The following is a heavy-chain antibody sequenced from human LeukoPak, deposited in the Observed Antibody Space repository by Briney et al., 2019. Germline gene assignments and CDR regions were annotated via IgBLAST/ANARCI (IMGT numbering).Heavy chain of an antibody. V-gene: IGHV3-30*18. CDR1: GFTFSSYG. CDR3: AKDRSRPGFYYYYGMDV. Sequence: HPGRSLRLSCAASGFTFSSYGMHWVRQAPGKGLEWVAVISYDGSNKYYADSVKGRFTISRDNSKNTLYLQMNSLRAEDTAVYYCAKDRSRPGFYYYYGMDVWGQGTTVTVSS. J-gene: IGHJ6*02. CDR2: ISYDGSNK. D-gene: IGHD6-13*01.